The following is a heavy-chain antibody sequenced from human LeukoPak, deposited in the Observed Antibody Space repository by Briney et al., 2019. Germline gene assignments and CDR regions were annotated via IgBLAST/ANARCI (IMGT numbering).Heavy chain of an antibody. CDR2: ISGSGGSA. Sequence: GGSLRLSCAASGFTSSSYAMSWVRQAPGKGLEWVSGISGSGGSAYYADSVKGRFTISRDNSRNTLYLQMNSLRAEDTAVYYCAKEAFSCFDYWGQGTLVTVSS. CDR3: AKEAFSCFDY. V-gene: IGHV3-23*01. CDR1: GFTSSSYA. J-gene: IGHJ4*02. D-gene: IGHD2-2*01.